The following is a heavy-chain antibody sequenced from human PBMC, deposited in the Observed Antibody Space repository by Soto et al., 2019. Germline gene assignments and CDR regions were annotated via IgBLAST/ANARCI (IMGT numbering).Heavy chain of an antibody. J-gene: IGHJ6*01. CDR1: GFTFNSYG. CDR2: ISYDSTKT. CDR3: XXXXXXWSDFHYY. V-gene: IGHV3-30*03. Sequence: QVQLVESGGGVVQPGRSLRLSCAASGFTFNSYGMHWVRQGPGNGLEWVAFISYDSTKTYYADSVKGRFTISRDNSNSALYVQMNSLTGEDTAXXXXXXXXXXWSDFHYY.